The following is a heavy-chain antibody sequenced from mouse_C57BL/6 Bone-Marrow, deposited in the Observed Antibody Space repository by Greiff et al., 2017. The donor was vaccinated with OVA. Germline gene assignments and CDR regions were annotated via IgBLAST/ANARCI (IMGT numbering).Heavy chain of an antibody. V-gene: IGHV1-69*01. CDR3: ASYTWDDYFDY. J-gene: IGHJ2*01. Sequence: VQLQQPGAELVMPGASVKLSCKASGYTFTSYWMHWVKQRPGQGLEWIGEIDPSDSYTNYNQKFKGKSTLTVDKSSSTAYMQLSSLTSEDSAVYYCASYTWDDYFDYWGQGTTLTVSS. D-gene: IGHD4-1*01. CDR2: IDPSDSYT. CDR1: GYTFTSYW.